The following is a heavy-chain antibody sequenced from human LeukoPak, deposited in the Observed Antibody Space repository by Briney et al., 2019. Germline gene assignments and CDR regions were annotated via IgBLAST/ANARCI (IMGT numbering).Heavy chain of an antibody. V-gene: IGHV3-7*01. CDR1: GFTFSSYG. J-gene: IGHJ4*02. D-gene: IGHD6-6*01. Sequence: PGVSLRLSCAASGFTFSSYGMHWVRQAPGKGLEWVATIKPDGSEKYYVDSVKGRFAISRDNAKNSVFLQMNSLRAEDTAVYYCARAIISADGHWGQGALVTVSS. CDR2: IKPDGSEK. CDR3: ARAIISADGH.